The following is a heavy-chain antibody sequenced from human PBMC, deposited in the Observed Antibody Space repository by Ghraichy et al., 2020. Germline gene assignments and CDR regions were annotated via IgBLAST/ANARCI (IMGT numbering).Heavy chain of an antibody. V-gene: IGHV1-2*02. CDR2: INPNSGGT. D-gene: IGHD3-10*01. J-gene: IGHJ6*02. Sequence: ASVKVSCKASGYTFTGYYMHWVRQAPGQGLEWMGWINPNSGGTNYAQKFQGRVTMTRDTSISTAYMELSRLRSDDTAVYYCARGAETYGSGSYYNQYGMDVWGQGTTVTVSS. CDR1: GYTFTGYY. CDR3: ARGAETYGSGSYYNQYGMDV.